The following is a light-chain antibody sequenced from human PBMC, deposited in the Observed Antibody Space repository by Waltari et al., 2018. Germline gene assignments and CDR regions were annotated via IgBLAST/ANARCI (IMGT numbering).Light chain of an antibody. CDR3: QQYGGSPPMYT. V-gene: IGKV3-20*01. CDR1: QSISSNY. J-gene: IGKJ2*01. CDR2: GAS. Sequence: EIVLTQSPGTLSLSQGERATLSCRASQSISSNYLSWYQHKPGQAPRLLIYGASRRATGIPDRFSGSGSGTDFTLTISRLEPEDFAVYFCQQYGGSPPMYTFGQGTKLEIK.